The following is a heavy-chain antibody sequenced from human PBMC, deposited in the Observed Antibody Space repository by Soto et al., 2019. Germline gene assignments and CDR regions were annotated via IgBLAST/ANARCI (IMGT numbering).Heavy chain of an antibody. Sequence: SETLSLTCTVSGGSIISGDYHFICIRQPPWKGLEWIGYIYYSGSTYYNPSLKSRVTISVDTSKNQFSLKLSSVTAADTAVYYCARDSGCSSTSCYGLDYWGQGTLVTVSS. CDR2: IYYSGST. J-gene: IGHJ4*02. V-gene: IGHV4-30-4*01. CDR1: GGSIISGDYH. D-gene: IGHD2-2*01. CDR3: ARDSGCSSTSCYGLDY.